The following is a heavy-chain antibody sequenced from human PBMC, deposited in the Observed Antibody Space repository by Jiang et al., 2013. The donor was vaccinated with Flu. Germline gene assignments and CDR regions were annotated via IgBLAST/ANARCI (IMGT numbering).Heavy chain of an antibody. CDR1: GFTFSSYA. J-gene: IGHJ6*02. CDR3: AKVLWYYDSSGYSDYYGMDV. CDR2: ISGSGGST. V-gene: IGHV3-23*01. D-gene: IGHD3-22*01. Sequence: RLSCAASGFTFSSYAMSWVRQAPGKGLEWVSAISGSGGSTYYADSVKGRFTISRDNSKNTLYLQMNSLRAEDTAVYYCAKVLWYYDSSGYSDYYGMDVWGQGTTVTVSS.